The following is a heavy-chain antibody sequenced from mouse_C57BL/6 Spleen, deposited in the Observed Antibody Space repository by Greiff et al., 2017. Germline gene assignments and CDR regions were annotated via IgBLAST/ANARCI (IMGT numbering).Heavy chain of an antibody. V-gene: IGHV1-80*01. CDR3: AGLYYGSSYARDY. J-gene: IGHJ4*01. D-gene: IGHD1-1*01. CDR2: IYPGDGDT. CDR1: GYAFSSYW. Sequence: QVQLQQSGAELVKPGASVKISCKASGYAFSSYWMNWVKQRPGKGLEWIGQIYPGDGDTNYNRKFKGKATLTADKSSSTAYMQLSSLTSEDSAVYVCAGLYYGSSYARDYWGQGTSVTVSS.